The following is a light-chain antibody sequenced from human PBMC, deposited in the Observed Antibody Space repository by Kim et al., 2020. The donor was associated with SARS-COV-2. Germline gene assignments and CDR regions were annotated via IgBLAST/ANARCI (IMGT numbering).Light chain of an antibody. J-gene: IGKJ1*01. Sequence: EIVMTQSPATLSVSPGERATLSCRASQSVSSKLAWYQQKPGQAPRLLIYGASTRAIDIPARFSGSGSGTEFTLTISSLQSEDFALYYCQQYNHWPPWAFGQGTKVDIK. CDR1: QSVSSK. CDR2: GAS. CDR3: QQYNHWPPWA. V-gene: IGKV3-15*01.